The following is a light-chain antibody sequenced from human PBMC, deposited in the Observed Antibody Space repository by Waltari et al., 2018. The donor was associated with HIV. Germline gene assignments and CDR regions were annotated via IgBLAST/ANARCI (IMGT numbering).Light chain of an antibody. J-gene: IGLJ3*02. V-gene: IGLV1-36*01. Sequence: QSVLTQPPSVSAAPRQRVSISWSGSSSNIGKNAVNWYQQIPGTAPRLLIYYDDLVPSGVSDRFSGSKSGTSASLAISGLQSEDEADYYCAAWDDTLNGWVFGGGTKLTVL. CDR1: SSNIGKNA. CDR3: AAWDDTLNGWV. CDR2: YDD.